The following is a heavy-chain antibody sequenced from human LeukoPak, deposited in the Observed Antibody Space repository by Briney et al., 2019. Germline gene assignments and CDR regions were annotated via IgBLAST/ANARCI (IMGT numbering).Heavy chain of an antibody. J-gene: IGHJ6*02. Sequence: ASVKVSCKASGYTFTSYGISWVRQAPGQGLEWMGWISAYNGNTNYAQKLQGRVTMTTDTSTSTAYVELRSLRSDDTAVYYCARDVDRPLNYYDSSGDYGMDVWGQGTTVTVSS. CDR2: ISAYNGNT. D-gene: IGHD3-22*01. CDR1: GYTFTSYG. V-gene: IGHV1-18*01. CDR3: ARDVDRPLNYYDSSGDYGMDV.